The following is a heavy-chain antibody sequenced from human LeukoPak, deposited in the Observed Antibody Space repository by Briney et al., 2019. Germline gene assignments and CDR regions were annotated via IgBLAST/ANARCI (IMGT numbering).Heavy chain of an antibody. J-gene: IGHJ4*02. CDR1: GFTFSSYA. Sequence: PGGSLRLSCAASGFTFSSYAMNWVRQAPGKGLEWVSTISNSGGSTYYADSVKGRFTISRDNSKNTLYLQMNSLRAEDTAVFYCAKDRGGWFGELLPYFDYWGQGTLVTVSS. CDR3: AKDRGGWFGELLPYFDY. V-gene: IGHV3-23*01. CDR2: ISNSGGST. D-gene: IGHD3-10*01.